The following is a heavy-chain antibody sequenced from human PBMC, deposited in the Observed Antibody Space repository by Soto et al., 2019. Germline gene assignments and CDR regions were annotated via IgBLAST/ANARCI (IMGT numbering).Heavy chain of an antibody. CDR3: VRLGRDRYFDY. V-gene: IGHV3-13*04. D-gene: IGHD2-15*01. J-gene: IGHJ4*02. Sequence: PGGSLRLSCAASGFTFSSYAMHWVRQPTGKGLEWVSAIGTAGDTYYAGSAKGRFTISRENAKSSLYLQMNSLRAGDTAVYYCVRLGRDRYFDYWGQGTLVTVSS. CDR1: GFTFSSYA. CDR2: IGTAGDT.